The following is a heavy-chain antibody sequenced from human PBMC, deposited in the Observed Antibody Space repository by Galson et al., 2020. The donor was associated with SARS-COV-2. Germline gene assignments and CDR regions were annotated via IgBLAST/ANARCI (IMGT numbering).Heavy chain of an antibody. CDR1: GSPFNTYA. D-gene: IGHD2-8*01. CDR2: MTGSGDGT. J-gene: IGHJ4*02. V-gene: IGHV3-23*01. CDR3: AKDFNGVRRVDY. Sequence: GGSLRLSCAASGSPFNTYALSWVRQAPGNGLEWVSAMTGSGDGTFYADAVKGRFTISRDNSKNTLYLQMNSLRAEDTAVYYCAKDFNGVRRVDYWGQGTLGTVGS.